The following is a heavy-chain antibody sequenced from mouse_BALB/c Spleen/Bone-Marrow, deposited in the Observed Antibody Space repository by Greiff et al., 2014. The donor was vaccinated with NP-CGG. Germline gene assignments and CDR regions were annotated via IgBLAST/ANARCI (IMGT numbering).Heavy chain of an antibody. J-gene: IGHJ3*01. D-gene: IGHD1-1*01. Sequence: VQLKESGPELVKPGASMKISCKASGYSFTGYTMNWVKRSHGKSLEWIGLINPYNGGTSYNQKFKGKATLTVDKSSSTAYMELLSLTSEDSAVYCCARDYYGSSYGFAYWGQGTLVTVSA. CDR2: INPYNGGT. CDR3: ARDYYGSSYGFAY. V-gene: IGHV1-18*01. CDR1: GYSFTGYT.